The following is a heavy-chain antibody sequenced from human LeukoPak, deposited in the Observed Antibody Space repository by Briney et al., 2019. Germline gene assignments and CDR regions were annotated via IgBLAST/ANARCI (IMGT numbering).Heavy chain of an antibody. D-gene: IGHD3-16*01. V-gene: IGHV3-30*02. CDR1: GFTFITYG. CDR3: AKAHTASISRGYLDY. Sequence: GGSLRLSCAASGFTFITYGMHWVRQVPGMGLEWLAFIHYDGSKNYYADSVKGRFTISRDNSKNTLYLQMSSLRPEDTAVYYCAKAHTASISRGYLDYWGQGTLVTVSS. J-gene: IGHJ4*02. CDR2: IHYDGSKN.